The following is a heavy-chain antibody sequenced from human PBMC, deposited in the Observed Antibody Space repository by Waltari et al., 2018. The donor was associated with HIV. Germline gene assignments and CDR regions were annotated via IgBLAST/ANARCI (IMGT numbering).Heavy chain of an antibody. J-gene: IGHJ4*02. CDR3: ARHLDYYDSSGYYYENYFDY. CDR2: IYYSGST. V-gene: IGHV4-39*01. CDR1: GGSISSSSYY. D-gene: IGHD3-22*01. Sequence: QLQLQESGPGLVKPSETLSLTCTVSGGSISSSSYYWGWIRQPPGQGLGWIGSIYYSGSTYYNPSLKSRVTISVDTSKNQFSLKLSSVTAADTAVYYCARHLDYYDSSGYYYENYFDYWGQGTLVTVSS.